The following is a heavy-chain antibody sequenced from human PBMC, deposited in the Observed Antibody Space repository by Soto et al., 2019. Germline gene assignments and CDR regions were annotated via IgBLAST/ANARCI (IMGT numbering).Heavy chain of an antibody. J-gene: IGHJ4*02. V-gene: IGHV3-66*01. CDR1: GFTVSSNF. CDR3: ARDPSIAVAGTENY. D-gene: IGHD6-19*01. Sequence: PGGSLRLSCAASGFTVSSNFMNWVRQAPGKGLEWVSVIYSDGTTYYADSVKGRFSISRDNSQNTLYLQMNSLRAEDTAVYYCARDPSIAVAGTENYWGQGTLVTVSS. CDR2: IYSDGTT.